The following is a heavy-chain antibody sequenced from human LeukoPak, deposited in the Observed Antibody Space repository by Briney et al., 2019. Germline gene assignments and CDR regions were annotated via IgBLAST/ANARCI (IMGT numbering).Heavy chain of an antibody. V-gene: IGHV4-61*02. CDR2: ISPSGST. CDR3: AREFWNYRSGNLQAFDI. J-gene: IGHJ3*02. CDR1: GGSISGNYY. D-gene: IGHD3-10*01. Sequence: SETLSLTCIVSGGSISGNYYWSWLRQPAGKGLEWIGRISPSGSTKYNPSLKSRVTISVDTSKNQFSLRLSSVTAADPAVYYCAREFWNYRSGNLQAFDIWGQGTMVTVSS.